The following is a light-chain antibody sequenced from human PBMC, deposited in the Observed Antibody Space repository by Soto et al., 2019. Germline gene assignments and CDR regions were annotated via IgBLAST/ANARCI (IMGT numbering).Light chain of an antibody. Sequence: EIVLTQCPDSRSLAPGERATLSCRASQSISISYLAGYQQQPGQAPRLLIYSTSTRATGIPDRFSGSGSGTDFTLTISKLEPGDFAVYYCQQYGGSSWTFGQGTKVDIK. V-gene: IGKV3-20*01. CDR2: STS. J-gene: IGKJ1*01. CDR3: QQYGGSSWT. CDR1: QSISISY.